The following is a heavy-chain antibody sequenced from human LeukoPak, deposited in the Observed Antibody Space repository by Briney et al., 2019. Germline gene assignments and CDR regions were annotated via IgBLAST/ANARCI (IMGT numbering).Heavy chain of an antibody. CDR1: GYTFTTYA. V-gene: IGHV1-18*01. J-gene: IGHJ4*02. Sequence: WASVKVSCKASGYTFTTYAISWVRQAPGQGLEWMGWISAYYGNTTYAQKFQGRVTMTTDTSTSTAYMELRSLRSDDTAVYYCARDPNAMVTSLFDYWGQGTLVTVSS. CDR3: ARDPNAMVTSLFDY. CDR2: ISAYYGNT. D-gene: IGHD5-18*01.